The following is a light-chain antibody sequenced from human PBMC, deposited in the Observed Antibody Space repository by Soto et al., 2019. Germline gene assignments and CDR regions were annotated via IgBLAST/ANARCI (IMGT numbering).Light chain of an antibody. Sequence: QSVLTQPTSVSGSPGQSITISCTGNHNDIGTYDYVSWYQQHPGRAPRLLIHGVTTRPSGISGRFSASKSGLTASLTISGLQPEDEADYYCSSYTTGSTWVFGGGTKVTVL. CDR2: GVT. CDR1: HNDIGTYDY. J-gene: IGLJ3*02. CDR3: SSYTTGSTWV. V-gene: IGLV2-14*03.